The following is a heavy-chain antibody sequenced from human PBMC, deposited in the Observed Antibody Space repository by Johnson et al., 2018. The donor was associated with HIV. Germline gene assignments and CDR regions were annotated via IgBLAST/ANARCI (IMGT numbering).Heavy chain of an antibody. V-gene: IGHV3-7*01. CDR1: GFIVSSNY. CDR2: IKQDGSEK. J-gene: IGHJ3*02. CDR3: AAGGVPALDI. D-gene: IGHD6-13*01. Sequence: VQLVESGGGVVQPGGSLRLSCGASGFIVSSNYMSWVRQGPGKGLEWVANIKQDGSEKYYVDSVKGRFTISRDNAKNTLYLQMNSLRAEDTAVYYCAAGGVPALDIWGQGTMVTVSS.